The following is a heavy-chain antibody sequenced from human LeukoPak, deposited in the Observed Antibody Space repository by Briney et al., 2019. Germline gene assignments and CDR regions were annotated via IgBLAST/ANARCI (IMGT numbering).Heavy chain of an antibody. Sequence: HPGGSLRLSCAASGFTFSSYAMSWVRQAPGKGLEWVSAISGSGSTYYADSVKGRFTISRDNSKNTLYLQMNSLRVEDTAVYYCAKDRRQLHRWGQGTLVTVSS. V-gene: IGHV3-23*01. CDR2: ISGSGST. CDR3: AKDRRQLHR. J-gene: IGHJ4*02. CDR1: GFTFSSYA. D-gene: IGHD4-23*01.